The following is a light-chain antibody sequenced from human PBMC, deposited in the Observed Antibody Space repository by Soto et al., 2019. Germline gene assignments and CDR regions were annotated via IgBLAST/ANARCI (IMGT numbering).Light chain of an antibody. CDR2: DAS. Sequence: EIVLTQSPATLSLSPGERATLSCRASQSVSTYLAWYQQKPGHPPRLLIYDASKRATGIPARFSGSRSGTDFTLTISSLEPEDFAVYYCQHRSNWPGTFGQGKKMEIK. CDR3: QHRSNWPGT. V-gene: IGKV3-11*01. CDR1: QSVSTY. J-gene: IGKJ2*01.